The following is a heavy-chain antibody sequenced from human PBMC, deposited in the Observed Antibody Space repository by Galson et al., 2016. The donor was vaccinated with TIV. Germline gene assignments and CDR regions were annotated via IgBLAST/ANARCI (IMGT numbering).Heavy chain of an antibody. CDR3: TKVPSSGFSYYYGLDV. CDR2: ISGGGGST. D-gene: IGHD3-22*01. V-gene: IGHV3-23*01. CDR1: GFTFSIFA. J-gene: IGHJ6*02. Sequence: SLRLSCAASGFTFSIFAMTWVRQAPGMGLEWVSAISGGGGSTYYADSVKGRFTISRDNSKNTLFLQMNSLRAEYTAVSYCTKVPSSGFSYYYGLDVWGQGTTVTVSS.